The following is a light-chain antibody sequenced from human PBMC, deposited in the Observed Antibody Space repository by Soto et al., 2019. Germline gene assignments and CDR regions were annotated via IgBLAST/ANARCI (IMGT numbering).Light chain of an antibody. J-gene: IGLJ1*01. CDR1: SSDVGGYNY. Sequence: QSVLTQPASVSGSPGQSITLSCTGTSSDVGGYNYVSWYQQHPGKAPKLMIYDVSNRPSGVSNRFSGSKSGNTASLTISGLQAEDEADYYCSSYTSSSTLDVFGTGTKVTDL. CDR2: DVS. V-gene: IGLV2-14*01. CDR3: SSYTSSSTLDV.